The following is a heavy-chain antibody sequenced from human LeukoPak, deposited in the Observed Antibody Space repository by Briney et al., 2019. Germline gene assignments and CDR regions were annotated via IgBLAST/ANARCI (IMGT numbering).Heavy chain of an antibody. CDR1: GFTFSSYW. CDR3: VRVDNSGYLDF. V-gene: IGHV3-7*01. Sequence: SGRSLRLSCAASGFTFSSYWMSWVRQAPGKGLEWVANIKQDESEIYYVGSAKGRFTISRDNAKSSLYLQMNSLRAEDTAMYYCVRVDNSGYLDFWGQGTLVTVSS. D-gene: IGHD3-22*01. CDR2: IKQDESEI. J-gene: IGHJ4*02.